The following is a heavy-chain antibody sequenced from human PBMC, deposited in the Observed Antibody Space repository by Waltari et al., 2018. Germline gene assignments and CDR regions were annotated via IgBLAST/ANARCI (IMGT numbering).Heavy chain of an antibody. CDR3: ATRRGYCSSSCRGYVSVFDL. D-gene: IGHD2-2*01. V-gene: IGHV3-7*01. J-gene: IGHJ3*01. Sequence: QLVESGGGLVQPGGSLTLSCAASGFTFSSSWMSWVRQAPGKGLEWVANIKEDGSEKYYVDSVKGRFTISRDNAKNSLYLQMNSLRAEDTAVYYCATRRGYCSSSCRGYVSVFDLWGQGTMVTVSS. CDR2: IKEDGSEK. CDR1: GFTFSSSW.